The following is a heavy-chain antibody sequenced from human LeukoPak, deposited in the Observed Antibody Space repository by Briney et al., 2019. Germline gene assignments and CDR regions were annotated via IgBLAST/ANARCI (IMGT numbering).Heavy chain of an antibody. CDR1: RGSFSNYY. D-gene: IGHD2-21*01. CDR2: INHSGGT. V-gene: IGHV4-34*01. CDR3: ARLIGASAFDY. J-gene: IGHJ4*02. Sequence: PSETLSLTCAVYRGSFSNYYWSRIRQPPGKGLEWIGEINHSGGTNYNPSLKSRVTISEDTSKKQFSLKLGSVTAADTAVYYCARLIGASAFDYWGQGTLVTVSS.